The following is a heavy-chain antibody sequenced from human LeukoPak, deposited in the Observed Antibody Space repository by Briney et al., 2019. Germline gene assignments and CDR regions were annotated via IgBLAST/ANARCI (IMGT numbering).Heavy chain of an antibody. Sequence: SETLSLTCAVYGGSFSGYYWSWIRQPPGKGLEWIGEINHSGSTNYNPSLKSRVTISVDTSRNQFSLKLSSVTAADTAVYYCARDDVRGFSWGQGTLVTVSS. CDR3: ARDDVRGFS. D-gene: IGHD3-3*01. CDR1: GGSFSGYY. CDR2: INHSGST. V-gene: IGHV4-34*01. J-gene: IGHJ5*02.